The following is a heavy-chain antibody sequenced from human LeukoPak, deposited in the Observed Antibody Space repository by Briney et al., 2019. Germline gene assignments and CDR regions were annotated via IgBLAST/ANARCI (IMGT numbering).Heavy chain of an antibody. CDR3: AKDGGSYSADY. V-gene: IGHV1-46*01. J-gene: IGHJ4*02. D-gene: IGHD3-10*01. CDR2: INPSDGDR. CDR1: GYTFTTYK. Sequence: ASVKVSCKASGYTFTTYKMHWVRQAPGQGLERVGIINPSDGDRRNAQKFQGRVTMTRDTSTSTVYMELSSLRSEDTAVYYCAKDGGSYSADYWGQGTLVTVSS.